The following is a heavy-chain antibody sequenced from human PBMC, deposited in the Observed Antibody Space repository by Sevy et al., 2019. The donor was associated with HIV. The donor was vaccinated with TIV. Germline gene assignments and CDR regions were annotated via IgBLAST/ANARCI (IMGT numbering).Heavy chain of an antibody. Sequence: SETLSLTCTVSGGSIRSGGYYWAWIRQHPGKGLEWIGFIYYSGITYYNPSLKSRLTISIDTSKNEFSLRLTSVTAADTAMYYCAREAGYNFSFDSWGQGTLVTVSS. D-gene: IGHD1-1*01. CDR3: AREAGYNFSFDS. J-gene: IGHJ4*02. CDR2: IYYSGIT. V-gene: IGHV4-31*03. CDR1: GGSIRSGGYY.